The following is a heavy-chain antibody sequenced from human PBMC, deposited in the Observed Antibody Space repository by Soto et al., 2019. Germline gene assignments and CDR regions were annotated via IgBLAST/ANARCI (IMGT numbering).Heavy chain of an antibody. CDR1: GFTFSYYT. CDR3: AREGVHNYNEYYFDY. CDR2: ISGIRDYI. J-gene: IGHJ4*02. D-gene: IGHD3-22*01. Sequence: GGSLRLSCAASGFTFSYYTVHWVRRAPGKGLEWVSSISGIRDYIRYADSVKGRFTISRDNAKTSLYLQMNSLTAEDTAVYYCAREGVHNYNEYYFDYWGQGTLVTVSS. V-gene: IGHV3-21*06.